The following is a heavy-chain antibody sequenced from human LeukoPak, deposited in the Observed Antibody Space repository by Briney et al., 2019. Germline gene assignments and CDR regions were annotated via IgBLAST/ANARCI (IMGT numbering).Heavy chain of an antibody. Sequence: GGSLRLSCAAPGFIFGDYAMHWVRQAPGKGLEWVANIKQDGSVKYYVDSVKGRFTISRDNAKNSLYLQMNSLRAEDTAVYYCARIGYSSSCTDYWGQGTLVTVSS. D-gene: IGHD6-13*01. J-gene: IGHJ4*02. V-gene: IGHV3-7*01. CDR3: ARIGYSSSCTDY. CDR2: IKQDGSVK. CDR1: GFIFGDYA.